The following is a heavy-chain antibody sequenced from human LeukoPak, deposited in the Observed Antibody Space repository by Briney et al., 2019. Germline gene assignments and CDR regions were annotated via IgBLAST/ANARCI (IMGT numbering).Heavy chain of an antibody. CDR1: GGSISSSSYY. Sequence: SETLSLTCTVSGGSISSSSYYWGWIRQPPGKGLEWIGSIYYSGSTYYNPSLKSRVTISVDTSKNQFSLKLSSVTAADTAVYYCARGSGGTWYFDYWGQGTLVTVSS. V-gene: IGHV4-39*07. CDR3: ARGSGGTWYFDY. D-gene: IGHD2-15*01. CDR2: IYYSGST. J-gene: IGHJ4*02.